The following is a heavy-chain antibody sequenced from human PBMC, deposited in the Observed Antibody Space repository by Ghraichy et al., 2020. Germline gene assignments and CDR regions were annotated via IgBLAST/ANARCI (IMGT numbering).Heavy chain of an antibody. CDR1: GFTFSDAW. V-gene: IGHV3-15*01. CDR2: IKGKTEGGTT. J-gene: IGHJ6*03. CDR3: TTLGGDSYYYFYMDL. D-gene: IGHD3-16*01. Sequence: GESLRRSCAASGFTFSDAWMTWVRQAPGKGLEWVGLIKGKTEGGTTDYAAPVKGRFTISRDDSKNTLYLQMNSLRTEDTGVYYCTTLGGDSYYYFYMDLWGKGTTVTVSS.